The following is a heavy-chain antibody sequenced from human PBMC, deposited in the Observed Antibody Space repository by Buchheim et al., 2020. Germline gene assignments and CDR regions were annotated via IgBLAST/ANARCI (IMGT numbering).Heavy chain of an antibody. CDR1: GFTFSSYG. CDR3: AKDGSIAVAGTRDFDY. Sequence: QVQLVESGGGVVQPGRSLRLSCAASGFTFSSYGMHWVRQAPGKGLEWVAVISYDGSNKYYADSVKGRFTISRDNSKTTLYLQMNSLRAEDTAVYYCAKDGSIAVAGTRDFDYWGQGTL. J-gene: IGHJ4*02. D-gene: IGHD6-19*01. V-gene: IGHV3-30*18. CDR2: ISYDGSNK.